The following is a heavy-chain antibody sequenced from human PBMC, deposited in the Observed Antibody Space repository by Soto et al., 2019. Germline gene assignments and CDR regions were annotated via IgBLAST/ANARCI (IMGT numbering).Heavy chain of an antibody. J-gene: IGHJ6*03. V-gene: IGHV3-66*01. D-gene: IGHD6-13*01. CDR2: IYSGGST. Sequence: GGSLRLSCVASGFTVSSNYMSWVRQAPGKGLEWVSVIYSGGSTYYADSVKGRFTISRDNSKNTLYLQMNSLRAEDTAVYYCARERAGTHMDVWGKGTTVTVSS. CDR3: ARERAGTHMDV. CDR1: GFTVSSNY.